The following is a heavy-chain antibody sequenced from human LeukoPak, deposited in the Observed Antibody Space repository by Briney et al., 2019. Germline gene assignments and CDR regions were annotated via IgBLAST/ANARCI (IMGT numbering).Heavy chain of an antibody. CDR3: ARDFHSGGWYRFDY. CDR2: IKQDGSEK. CDR1: GFTFSSYW. Sequence: PGGSLRLSCAASGFTFSSYWMSWVRQAPGKGLEWVANIKQDGSEKYYVDSVKGRFTISRDNAKNSLYLQMNSLRAEDTAVYYCARDFHSGGWYRFDYWGQGTLVTVSS. D-gene: IGHD6-19*01. J-gene: IGHJ4*02. V-gene: IGHV3-7*01.